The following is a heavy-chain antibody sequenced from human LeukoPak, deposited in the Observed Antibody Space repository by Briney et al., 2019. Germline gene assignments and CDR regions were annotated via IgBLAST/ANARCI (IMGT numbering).Heavy chain of an antibody. Sequence: GGSLRLSCAGSGLTFSGSAMTWVRQAPGKGLEWVSVISGSGDSTFYADSVKGRFTISRDSSKNTVYLQMNSLRAGDTAIYYCAKGMSGSCYSGLHCWGQGTLVTVSS. CDR1: GLTFSGSA. D-gene: IGHD2-15*01. V-gene: IGHV3-23*01. CDR3: AKGMSGSCYSGLHC. J-gene: IGHJ4*02. CDR2: ISGSGDST.